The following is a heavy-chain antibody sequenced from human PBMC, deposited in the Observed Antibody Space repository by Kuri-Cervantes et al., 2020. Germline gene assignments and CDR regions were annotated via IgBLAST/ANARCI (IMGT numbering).Heavy chain of an antibody. CDR1: GFNFSSYA. J-gene: IGHJ5*02. Sequence: GESLKISCAASGFNFSSYAMSWVRQAPGKGLEWVSAISGSGGSTYYADSVKGRFTISRDNSKNTLYLQMNSLRAEDTAVYYCARQYYDYVWGSYPWTEINWFDPWGQGTLVTVSS. D-gene: IGHD3-16*01. CDR3: ARQYYDYVWGSYPWTEINWFDP. CDR2: ISGSGGST. V-gene: IGHV3-23*01.